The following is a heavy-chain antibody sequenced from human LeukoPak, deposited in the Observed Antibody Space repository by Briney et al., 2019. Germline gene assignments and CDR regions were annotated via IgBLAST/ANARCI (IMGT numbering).Heavy chain of an antibody. Sequence: GGSLRLSCAASGFTFSNYAMHWVRQAPGKGLEWVAIISYDGNNKYYADSVKGRFTISRDNSKNTMYLQMNSLRPEDTAVYYCARDGYCSGGSCYSYNWFDPWGQGTLVTVSS. CDR1: GFTFSNYA. J-gene: IGHJ5*02. D-gene: IGHD2-15*01. V-gene: IGHV3-30*04. CDR3: ARDGYCSGGSCYSYNWFDP. CDR2: ISYDGNNK.